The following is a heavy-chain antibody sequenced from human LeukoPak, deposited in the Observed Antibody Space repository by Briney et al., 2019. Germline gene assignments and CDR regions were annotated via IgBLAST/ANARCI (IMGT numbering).Heavy chain of an antibody. CDR2: INPNSGGT. V-gene: IGHV1-2*06. D-gene: IGHD1-26*01. CDR1: GYTFTGYY. Sequence: ASVKVSCTASGYTFTGYYMHWVRQAPGQGLEWMGRINPNSGGTNYAQKFQGRVTMTRDTSISTAYMELSRLRSDDTAVYYCAARLVGATPFDYWGQGTLVTVSS. CDR3: AARLVGATPFDY. J-gene: IGHJ4*02.